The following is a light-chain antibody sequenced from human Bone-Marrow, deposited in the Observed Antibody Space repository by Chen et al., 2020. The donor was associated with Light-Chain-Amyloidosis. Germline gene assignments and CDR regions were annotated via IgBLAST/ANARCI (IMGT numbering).Light chain of an antibody. Sequence: DIQMTQSLSSLSASVGDRVTITCRAIQVITNTVAWYQQKPGKAPKLLLYAASRLQSGVPSRFSGSESGTEYTLDISSLQTEDFATYYCQQYYTTPWTFGQGTKVEIK. CDR2: AAS. CDR3: QQYYTTPWT. CDR1: QVITNT. J-gene: IGKJ1*01. V-gene: IGKV1-NL1*01.